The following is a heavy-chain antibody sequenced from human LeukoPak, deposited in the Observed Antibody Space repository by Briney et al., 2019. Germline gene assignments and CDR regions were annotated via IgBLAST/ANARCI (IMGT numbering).Heavy chain of an antibody. CDR2: IYTSGST. J-gene: IGHJ4*02. CDR3: ARGPVDCSSTSCYLDY. CDR1: GGSISSYY. Sequence: PSETLSLTCTVSGGSISSYYWSWIRQPAGKGLEWIGRIYTSGSTNYNPSLKSRVTMSVDTSKNQFSLKLSSVTAADTAVYYCARGPVDCSSTSCYLDYWGQGTLVTVSS. V-gene: IGHV4-4*07. D-gene: IGHD2-2*01.